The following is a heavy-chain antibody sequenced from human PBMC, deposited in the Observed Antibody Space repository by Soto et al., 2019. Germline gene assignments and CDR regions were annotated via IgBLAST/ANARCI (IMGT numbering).Heavy chain of an antibody. CDR2: IYPGDSDT. J-gene: IGHJ6*02. V-gene: IGHV5-51*01. CDR3: ARRSTSSMAGMDV. D-gene: IGHD6-6*01. Sequence: GESLKISCKGSGYTFTAYWIGWVRQMPGKGLEWMGIIYPGDSDTRYSPSFQGQVTISVDKSISSAYLQWSSLKASDTAMYYCARRSTSSMAGMDVWGQGTTVTVSS. CDR1: GYTFTAYW.